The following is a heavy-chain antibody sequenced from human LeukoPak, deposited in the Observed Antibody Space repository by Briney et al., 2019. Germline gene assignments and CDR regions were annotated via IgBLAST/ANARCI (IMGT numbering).Heavy chain of an antibody. V-gene: IGHV4-4*02. J-gene: IGHJ3*02. D-gene: IGHD5-24*01. CDR2: IYHSGST. Sequence: PSETLSLTCAVSGGSISSSNWWSWVRQPPGKGLEWIGEIYHSGSTNYNPSLRSRVTISVDKSKNQFSLKLSSVTAADTAVYYCARADVEMATIRAFDIWGQGTMVTVSS. CDR1: GGSISSSNW. CDR3: ARADVEMATIRAFDI.